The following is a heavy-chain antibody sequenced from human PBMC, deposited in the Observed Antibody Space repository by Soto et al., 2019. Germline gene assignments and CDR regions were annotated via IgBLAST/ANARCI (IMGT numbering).Heavy chain of an antibody. CDR2: FDPEDGET. D-gene: IGHD6-19*01. V-gene: IGHV1-24*01. J-gene: IGHJ3*02. Sequence: ASVKVSCKVSGDTLTELSMHWVRQAPGKGLEWMGGFDPEDGETIYAQKFQGRVTMTEDTSTDTAYMELSSLRSEDTAVYYCATTWGIAVARDAFDIWGQGTMVTVSS. CDR1: GDTLTELS. CDR3: ATTWGIAVARDAFDI.